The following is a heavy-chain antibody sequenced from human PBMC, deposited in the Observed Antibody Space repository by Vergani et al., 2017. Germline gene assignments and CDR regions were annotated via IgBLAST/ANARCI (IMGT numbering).Heavy chain of an antibody. V-gene: IGHV3-11*06. D-gene: IGHD3-22*01. CDR1: GFTFSDYY. CDR3: ASIGRYFDSSGYYRYF. J-gene: IGHJ1*01. Sequence: QVQLVESGGGLVKPGESLRLSCAASGFTFSDYYMSWIRQAPGKGLELVSYISDSSTYTNYADSVKGRFTISRDNAKNSLFLQMKSLRAEDTAVYYSASIGRYFDSSGYYRYF. CDR2: ISDSSTYT.